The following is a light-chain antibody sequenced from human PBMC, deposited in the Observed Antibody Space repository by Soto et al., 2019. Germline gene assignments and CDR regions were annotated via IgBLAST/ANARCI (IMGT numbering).Light chain of an antibody. Sequence: DIVMTQSPLSLPVSPGEPASISCRSSESLLYSNGYNYLDWYLQKPGQSPKLLIYLGSNRASGVPDRFSGSGSGTDFTLKISRMEAEDVGVYYCMQALQTPPTFGQGTKVEI. J-gene: IGKJ1*01. CDR1: ESLLYSNGYNY. V-gene: IGKV2-28*01. CDR2: LGS. CDR3: MQALQTPPT.